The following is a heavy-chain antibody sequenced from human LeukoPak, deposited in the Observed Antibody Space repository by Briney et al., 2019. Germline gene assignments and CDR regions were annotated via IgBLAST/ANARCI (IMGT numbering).Heavy chain of an antibody. V-gene: IGHV3-30*02. J-gene: IGHJ1*01. CDR2: IRYDGSNK. Sequence: GGSLRLSCAASGFTFSSYGMHWVRQAPGKGLEWVAFIRYDGSNKYYADSVKGRFTISRDNSKNTLYLQMNSLRAEDTAVYYCAKSGATSIAARPGYFQHWGQGTLVTVSS. D-gene: IGHD6-6*01. CDR1: GFTFSSYG. CDR3: AKSGATSIAARPGYFQH.